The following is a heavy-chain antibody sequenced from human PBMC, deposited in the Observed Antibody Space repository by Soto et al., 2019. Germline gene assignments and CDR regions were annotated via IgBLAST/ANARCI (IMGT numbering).Heavy chain of an antibody. CDR3: VVAAQPYYFDY. Sequence: ASVKGSCKASGYTFTSYYMHLVRQAPGQGLEWMGIINPSGGSTSYAQKFQGRVTMTRDTSTSTAYMELRSLRSDDTAVYYCVVAAQPYYFDYWGQGTLVTVSS. CDR1: GYTFTSYY. V-gene: IGHV1-46*01. D-gene: IGHD2-15*01. J-gene: IGHJ4*02. CDR2: INPSGGST.